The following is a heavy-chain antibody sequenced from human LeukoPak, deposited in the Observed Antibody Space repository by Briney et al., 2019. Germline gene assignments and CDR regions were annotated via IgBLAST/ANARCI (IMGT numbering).Heavy chain of an antibody. D-gene: IGHD3-22*01. CDR3: TKSFDYYYDSSGYYGY. CDR1: GFTFSSYA. CDR2: ISGSGGST. V-gene: IGHV3-23*01. Sequence: GGSLRLSCAASGFTFSSYAMSWVRQAPGKGLEWVSAISGSGGSTYYADSVKGRLTISRDNSKNTLYLQMNSLRAEDTAVYYRTKSFDYYYDSSGYYGYWGQGTLVTVSS. J-gene: IGHJ4*02.